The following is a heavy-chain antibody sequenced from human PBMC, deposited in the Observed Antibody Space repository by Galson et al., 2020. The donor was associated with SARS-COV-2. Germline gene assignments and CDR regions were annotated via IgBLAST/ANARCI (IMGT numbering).Heavy chain of an antibody. Sequence: SDTLTLTFDAPGYSISRVYYCGWIRHPPGKGLEWIGSMYHSGSTNYTPPLTSRVTISLDTSKNQFYLKLTSVTAADSAVYYCARHVLPNYYDSTGYYHGEFDYWGQGTLVNVFS. J-gene: IGHJ4*02. CDR3: ARHVLPNYYDSTGYYHGEFDY. CDR1: GYSISRVYY. D-gene: IGHD3-22*01. CDR2: MYHSGST. V-gene: IGHV4-38-2*01.